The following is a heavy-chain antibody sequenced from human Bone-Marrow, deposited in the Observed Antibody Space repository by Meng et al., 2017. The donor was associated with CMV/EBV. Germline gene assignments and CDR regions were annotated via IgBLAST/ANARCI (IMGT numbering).Heavy chain of an antibody. Sequence: GSFSGYYWSWIRQPPGKGLEWIGEINHRGSTNYNPSIKSRVTISVDTSKNQFSLKLSSVTAADTAVYYCARGRIMITFGGVIVPFDYWGQGTLVTVSS. D-gene: IGHD3-16*02. J-gene: IGHJ4*02. V-gene: IGHV4-34*01. CDR1: GSFSGYY. CDR3: ARGRIMITFGGVIVPFDY. CDR2: INHRGST.